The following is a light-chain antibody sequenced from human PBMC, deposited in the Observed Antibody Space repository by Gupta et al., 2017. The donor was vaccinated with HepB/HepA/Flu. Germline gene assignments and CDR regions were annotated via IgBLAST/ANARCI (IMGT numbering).Light chain of an antibody. CDR3: QQYGSSPLT. V-gene: IGKV3-20*01. J-gene: IGKJ4*01. Sequence: EIVLPQSPGTLSLSPAERATLPCRASQSVSSSYLAWYQQKPGQAPRLLIYGASSRATGIPDRFSGSGSGTDFTLTISRVEPEDFAVYYCQQYGSSPLTFGGGTKVEIK. CDR1: QSVSSSY. CDR2: GAS.